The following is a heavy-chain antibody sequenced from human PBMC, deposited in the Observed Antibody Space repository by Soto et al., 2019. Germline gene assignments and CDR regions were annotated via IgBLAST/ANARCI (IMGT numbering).Heavy chain of an antibody. J-gene: IGHJ4*02. CDR1: GYTFTSYY. D-gene: IGHD2-15*01. CDR2: INPSGGST. V-gene: IGHV1-46*03. Sequence: QVQLVQSGAEVKKPGASVKVSCKASGYTFTSYYMHWVRQAPGQGLEWMGIINPSGGSTSYAQKFQGRVTLTRDTSTGKVYMELSSLRSEDTAVYYCARVYCSGGSCYSIDYWGQGTLVTVSS. CDR3: ARVYCSGGSCYSIDY.